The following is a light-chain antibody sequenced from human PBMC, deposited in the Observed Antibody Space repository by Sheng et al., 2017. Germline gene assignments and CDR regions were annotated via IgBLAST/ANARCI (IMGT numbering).Light chain of an antibody. J-gene: IGKJ1*01. CDR1: QSVSSSY. CDR2: GAT. CDR3: QQYGSV. V-gene: IGKV3-20*01. Sequence: EIVLTQSPGTLSLSPGERATLSCRASQSVSSSYLAWYQQKPGQPPILLIYGATSRATGIPNRFSGSGSGTDFTLTISRLEPEDFAVYYCQQYGSVFGQGTKVEIK.